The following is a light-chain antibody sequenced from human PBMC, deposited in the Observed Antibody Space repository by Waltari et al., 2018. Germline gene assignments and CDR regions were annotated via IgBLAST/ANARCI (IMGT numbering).Light chain of an antibody. CDR3: SAWDDSLSGRV. V-gene: IGLV1-47*01. Sequence: QSVLSQPPPASGTPGQTGTLSCSGRRATIASHYVYSYQQLPGTAPKRLIYRNHQRPSGVPDRFSGSKSGTSASLAISGLRSEDEADYYCSAWDDSLSGRVFGGGTKVTVL. J-gene: IGLJ3*02. CDR2: RNH. CDR1: RATIASHY.